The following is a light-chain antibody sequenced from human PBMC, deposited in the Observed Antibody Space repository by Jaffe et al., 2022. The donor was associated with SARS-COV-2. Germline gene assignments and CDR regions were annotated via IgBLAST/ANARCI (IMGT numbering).Light chain of an antibody. CDR1: SSDVGGHKY. J-gene: IGLJ1*01. CDR3: SSYSSDSTYV. V-gene: IGLV2-14*01. Sequence: QSALTQPASVSGSPGQSITISCTGTSSDVGGHKYVSWYQQHPGKAPKLMIYEVTHRPSGVSNRFSGSKSGNTASLTISGLQVEDEADYYCSSYSSDSTYVFGPGTEVTVL. CDR2: EVT.